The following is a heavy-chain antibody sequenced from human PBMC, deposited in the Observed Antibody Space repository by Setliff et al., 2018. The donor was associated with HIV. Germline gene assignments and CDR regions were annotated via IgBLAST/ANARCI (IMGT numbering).Heavy chain of an antibody. J-gene: IGHJ4*02. CDR3: ARLSSYRSSSYYFDY. V-gene: IGHV4-59*08. Sequence: PSETLSLTCTVSGGSISSYYWSWIRQPPGKGLEWIGYIYYSGTTNYNPSLKSRVTMSVDTSKNQFSLKLNSVTAADTAVYHCARLSSYRSSSYYFDYWGQGALVTVSS. D-gene: IGHD6-6*01. CDR1: GGSISSYY. CDR2: IYYSGTT.